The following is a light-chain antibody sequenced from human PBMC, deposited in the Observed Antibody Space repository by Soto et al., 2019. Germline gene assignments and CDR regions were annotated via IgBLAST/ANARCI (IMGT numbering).Light chain of an antibody. V-gene: IGKV3-20*01. J-gene: IGKJ1*01. CDR2: DAS. Sequence: EIVLTQSPGTLSLSPGERATLSCRASQSVSSTNLVWYQQKGGQAPRLLIYDASSRGTGITDRFRGSGSGTDFTLTISRLEPEDFAVYFCQHYANSVWTFGQGTKVEIK. CDR1: QSVSSTN. CDR3: QHYANSVWT.